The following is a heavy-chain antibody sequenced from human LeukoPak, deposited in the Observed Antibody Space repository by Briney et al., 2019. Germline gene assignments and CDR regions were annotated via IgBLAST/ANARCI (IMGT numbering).Heavy chain of an antibody. Sequence: GESLKISCKGSGYSFTSYWISWVRQMPGKGLEWMGRIDPSDSYTNYSPSFRGHVTISADKSISTAYLQWSSLKASDTAMYYCARQALGELSWFDPWGQGTLVTVSS. J-gene: IGHJ5*02. D-gene: IGHD3-10*01. CDR3: ARQALGELSWFDP. CDR2: IDPSDSYT. CDR1: GYSFTSYW. V-gene: IGHV5-10-1*01.